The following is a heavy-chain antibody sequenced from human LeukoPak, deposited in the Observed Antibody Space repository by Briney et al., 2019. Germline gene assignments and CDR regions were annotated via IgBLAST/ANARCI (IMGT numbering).Heavy chain of an antibody. CDR3: ARDRVTPPYSSSSHFDY. Sequence: PSETLSLTCTVSGGSISSGSYYWSWIRQPAGKGLEWIGRIYTSGSTNYNPSLKSRVTISVDMSKNQFSLKLSSVTAADTAVYYCARDRVTPPYSSSSHFDYWGQGTLVTVSS. V-gene: IGHV4-61*02. D-gene: IGHD6-6*01. CDR1: GGSISSGSYY. CDR2: IYTSGST. J-gene: IGHJ4*02.